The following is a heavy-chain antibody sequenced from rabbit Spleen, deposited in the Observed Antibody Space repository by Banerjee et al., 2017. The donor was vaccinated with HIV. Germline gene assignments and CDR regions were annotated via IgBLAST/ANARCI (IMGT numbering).Heavy chain of an antibody. CDR2: INIATGKS. J-gene: IGHJ4*01. CDR3: AKDSIPDNGNTDLDL. CDR1: GFSFSDRDV. V-gene: IGHV1S45*01. Sequence: QEQLVESGGGLVKPEGSLTLTCKASGFSFSDRDVMCWVRQAPGKGLEWIACINIATGKSVYASWAKGRFIMFRTSSTTVTLQMTSLTAADTATYFCAKDSIPDNGNTDLDLWGPGTLVTVS. D-gene: IGHD4-1*01.